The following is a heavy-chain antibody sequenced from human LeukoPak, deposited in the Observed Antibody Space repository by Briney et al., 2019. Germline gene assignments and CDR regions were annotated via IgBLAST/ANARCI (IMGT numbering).Heavy chain of an antibody. CDR3: AKEARSYYYGSGSSDY. V-gene: IGHV3-23*01. Sequence: PGGSLRLSCAASGFTFSSYAMSWVRQAPGKGLEWVSAISGSGGSTYYADSVKGRFTISRDNSKNTLYLQVNSLRAEDTAVYYCAKEARSYYYGSGSSDYWGQGTLVTVSS. CDR1: GFTFSSYA. J-gene: IGHJ4*02. CDR2: ISGSGGST. D-gene: IGHD3-10*01.